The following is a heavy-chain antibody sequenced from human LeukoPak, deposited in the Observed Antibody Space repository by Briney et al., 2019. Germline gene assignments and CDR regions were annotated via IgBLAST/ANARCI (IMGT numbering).Heavy chain of an antibody. D-gene: IGHD3-22*01. V-gene: IGHV4-34*01. CDR2: INHSGST. Sequence: PSETLSLTCAVYGGSFSGYYWSWIRQPPGKGLEWIGEINHSGSTNYNPSLKSRVTISVDTSKNQFSLKLSSVTAADTAVYYCARSSGIQTYYFDCWGQGTLVTVSS. CDR3: ARSSGIQTYYFDC. CDR1: GGSFSGYY. J-gene: IGHJ4*02.